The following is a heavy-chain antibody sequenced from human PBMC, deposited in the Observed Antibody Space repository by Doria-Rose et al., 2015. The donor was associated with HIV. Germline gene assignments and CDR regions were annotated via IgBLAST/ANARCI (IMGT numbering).Heavy chain of an antibody. D-gene: IGHD6-13*01. Sequence: QVQLVQSGAEVKKPGASVTVSCKTSGYTFSAYAIHWVRQAPGQRLEWMGWLNVGNGDTRYSRKFQDRVTITSDTSANTGYMALSSLRSEDTAVYYCARIHSLSSSSLGHWWQGTLVTVSS. J-gene: IGHJ4*02. CDR1: GYTFSAYA. CDR2: LNVGNGDT. CDR3: ARIHSLSSSSLGH. V-gene: IGHV1-3*01.